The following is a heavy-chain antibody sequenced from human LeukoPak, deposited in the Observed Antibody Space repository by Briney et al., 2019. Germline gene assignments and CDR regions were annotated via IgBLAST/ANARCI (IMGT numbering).Heavy chain of an antibody. Sequence: GGSLRLSCAASGFTVSSNYMSWVRQAPGKGLEWVSVIYSGGSTYYADSVKGRFTISRHNSKNTLYLQINSLRAEDTAVYYCASIYYYDSSGPRWFDLWGRGTLVTVSS. J-gene: IGHJ2*01. CDR3: ASIYYYDSSGPRWFDL. CDR2: IYSGGST. D-gene: IGHD3-22*01. CDR1: GFTVSSNY. V-gene: IGHV3-53*04.